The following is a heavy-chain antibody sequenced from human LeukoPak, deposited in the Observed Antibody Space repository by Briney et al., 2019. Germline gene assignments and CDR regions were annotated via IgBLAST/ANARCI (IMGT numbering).Heavy chain of an antibody. CDR1: GFTVSSNY. J-gene: IGHJ4*02. V-gene: IGHV3-53*01. Sequence: GGSLRLSCAASGFTVSSNYMSWVRQAPGKGLEWVSVIYSGGSTYYADSVKGRFSISRDNSKNTLYLQMNSLSAEDTAVYYCAREARRVDYTVSDYWGQGTLVTVSS. CDR3: AREARRVDYTVSDY. CDR2: IYSGGST. D-gene: IGHD4-11*01.